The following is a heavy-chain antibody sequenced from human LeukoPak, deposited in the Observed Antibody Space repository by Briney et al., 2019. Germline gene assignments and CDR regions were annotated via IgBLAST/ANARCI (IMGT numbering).Heavy chain of an antibody. V-gene: IGHV4-34*01. CDR3: ARAWLYDILTGYHEPFDY. CDR2: INHSGST. D-gene: IGHD3-9*01. Sequence: SETLSLTCAVYGGSFSGYYWSWIRQPPGKGLEWIGEINHSGSTNYNPSLKSRVTISVDTSKNQFSLKLSSVTAADTAVYYCARAWLYDILTGYHEPFDYWGQGTLVTVSA. J-gene: IGHJ4*02. CDR1: GGSFSGYY.